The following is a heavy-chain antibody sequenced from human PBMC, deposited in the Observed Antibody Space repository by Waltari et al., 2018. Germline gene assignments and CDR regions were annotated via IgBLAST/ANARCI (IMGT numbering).Heavy chain of an antibody. CDR3: ARSVYGDYGGRFFDY. Sequence: QVQLEESGPGLVNPSQTLSLTCSVSGGSIISGDYYWTRIRQSPRKGLEWIGHIYYYGTTSYNPSLMGRTSISLDTSKNHFSLKLSSVAAADAALYYCARSVYGDYGGRFFDYWGQGILVTVSS. CDR1: GGSIISGDYY. J-gene: IGHJ4*02. CDR2: IYYYGTT. D-gene: IGHD4-17*01. V-gene: IGHV4-30-4*08.